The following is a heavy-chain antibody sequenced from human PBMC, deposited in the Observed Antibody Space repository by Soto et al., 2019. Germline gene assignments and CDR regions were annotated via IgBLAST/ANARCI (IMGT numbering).Heavy chain of an antibody. J-gene: IGHJ6*02. CDR3: AREVVGIPSSGWMGSNYYYGMDV. D-gene: IGHD6-19*01. CDR2: INPNSGGT. V-gene: IGHV1-2*04. CDR1: GYTFTGYY. Sequence: ASVKVFCKASGYTFTGYYMHWVRQAPGQGLEWMGWINPNSGGTNYAQKFQGWVTMTRDTSISTAYMELSRLRSDDTAVYYCAREVVGIPSSGWMGSNYYYGMDVWGQGTTVTVSS.